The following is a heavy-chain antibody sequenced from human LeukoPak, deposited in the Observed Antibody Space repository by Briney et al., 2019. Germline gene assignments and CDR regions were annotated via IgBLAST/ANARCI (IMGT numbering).Heavy chain of an antibody. CDR3: AKAIAARLRALDY. V-gene: IGHV3-30*02. J-gene: IGHJ4*02. CDR2: IRYDGSNK. D-gene: IGHD6-6*01. Sequence: GGSLRLSCAASGFTFSSYGMHWVRQAPGKGLEWVAFIRYDGSNKYCADSVKGRFTISRDNSKNTLYLQMNSLRAEDTAVYYCAKAIAARLRALDYWGRGTLVTVSS. CDR1: GFTFSSYG.